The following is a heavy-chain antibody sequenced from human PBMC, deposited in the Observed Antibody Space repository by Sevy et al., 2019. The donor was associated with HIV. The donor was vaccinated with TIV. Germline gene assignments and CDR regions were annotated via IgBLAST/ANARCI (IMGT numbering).Heavy chain of an antibody. CDR3: ARAGGDEYYFDY. Sequence: GGSLRLSCAASGFTFSSYWMHWVRQAPGKGLVWVSRINSDGSSTSYADSVKGRFTISRDNAKNTLYLQMNSLRAEDTGVYYCARAGGDEYYFDYWGQGTLVTVSS. D-gene: IGHD2-21*01. V-gene: IGHV3-74*01. CDR2: INSDGSST. J-gene: IGHJ4*02. CDR1: GFTFSSYW.